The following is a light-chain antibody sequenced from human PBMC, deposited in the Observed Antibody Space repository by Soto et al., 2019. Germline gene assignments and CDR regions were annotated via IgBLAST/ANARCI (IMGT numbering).Light chain of an antibody. V-gene: IGLV2-8*01. CDR2: EVT. J-gene: IGLJ1*01. CDR3: SSYAGSIYV. Sequence: QSVLTQPPPASGSPGQSVTISCTGTSSDVGGFNLVSWYQHHPGKAPKLMIYEVTKRPSGVPDRFSGSKSGNTASLTVSGLQTEDEADYYCSSYAGSIYVFGTGTKLTVL. CDR1: SSDVGGFNL.